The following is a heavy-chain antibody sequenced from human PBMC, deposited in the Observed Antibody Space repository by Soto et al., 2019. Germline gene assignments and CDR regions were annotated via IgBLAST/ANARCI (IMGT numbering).Heavy chain of an antibody. CDR3: ARVSGSWFGELLYYYYGMDV. D-gene: IGHD3-10*01. J-gene: IGHJ6*02. CDR1: GYTFTSYG. Sequence: ASVKVSCKASGYTFTSYGISWVRQAPGQGLEWMGWISAYNGNTNYAQKLQGRVTMTTDTSTSTAYMELRSLRSDDTAVYYCARVSGSWFGELLYYYYGMDVWGQGTTVTVS. V-gene: IGHV1-18*01. CDR2: ISAYNGNT.